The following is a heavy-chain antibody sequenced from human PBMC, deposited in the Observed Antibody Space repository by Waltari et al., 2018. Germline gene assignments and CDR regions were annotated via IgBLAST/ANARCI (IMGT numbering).Heavy chain of an antibody. V-gene: IGHV4-59*01. J-gene: IGHJ3*02. Sequence: QVQLQESGPGLVKPSETLSLTCTVSGGSISSYYWSWIRQPPGKGLEWIGYIYYSGSTNYNPSPKGRVTISVDTSKNQFSLKLSSVTAADTAVYYCARCSSGYVGAFDIWGQGTMVTVSS. D-gene: IGHD3-22*01. CDR3: ARCSSGYVGAFDI. CDR1: GGSISSYY. CDR2: IYYSGST.